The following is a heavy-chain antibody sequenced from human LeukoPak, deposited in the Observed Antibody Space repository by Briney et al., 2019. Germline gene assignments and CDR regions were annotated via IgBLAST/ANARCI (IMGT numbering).Heavy chain of an antibody. V-gene: IGHV3-74*01. CDR1: GFSFSSYW. CDR2: INGDGSST. Sequence: GGSLRLSCAASGFSFSSYWMHWVRQAAGKGLVWVSRINGDGSSTTYADSVKGRFTVSRDNAKNTLYLQMDSLRADDTAVYYCVRQVFFNSWGQGTLVTVSS. J-gene: IGHJ4*02. D-gene: IGHD1-14*01. CDR3: VRQVFFNS.